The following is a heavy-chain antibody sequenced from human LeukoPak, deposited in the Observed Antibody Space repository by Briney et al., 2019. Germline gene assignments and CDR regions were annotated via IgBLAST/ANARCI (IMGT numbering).Heavy chain of an antibody. J-gene: IGHJ4*02. D-gene: IGHD3-9*01. CDR1: GFTFSSYW. V-gene: IGHV3-74*01. Sequence: AGGSLRLSCAASGFTFSSYWMHWVRQAPGKGLVWVSRINSDGSSTSYADSVKGRFTISRDNAKNALYLQMNSLRAEDTAVYYCARGEATYYDILTGYSFDYWGQGTLVTVSS. CDR3: ARGEATYYDILTGYSFDY. CDR2: INSDGSST.